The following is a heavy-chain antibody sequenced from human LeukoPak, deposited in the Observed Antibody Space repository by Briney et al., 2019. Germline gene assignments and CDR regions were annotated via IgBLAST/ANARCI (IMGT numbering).Heavy chain of an antibody. J-gene: IGHJ4*02. D-gene: IGHD2-2*01. CDR2: IKSKTDGGTT. CDR1: GFTFSNAW. Sequence: KPGGSLRLSCAASGFTFSNAWMSWVRQAPGKGLEWVGRIKSKTDGGTTDYAAPVKGRFTISRDDSKNTLYLQMNSLKTEDTAVYYCTTDQQGYCSSTSCSPPFDYWGQGTLVTVSS. CDR3: TTDQQGYCSSTSCSPPFDY. V-gene: IGHV3-15*01.